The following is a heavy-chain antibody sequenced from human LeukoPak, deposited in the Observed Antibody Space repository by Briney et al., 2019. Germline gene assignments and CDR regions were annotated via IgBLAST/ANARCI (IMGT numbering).Heavy chain of an antibody. CDR3: TTEDYGDYVPDY. CDR2: IKSKTDGGTT. V-gene: IGHV3-15*01. J-gene: IGHJ4*02. CDR1: GFTFSKAW. Sequence: GGSLRLSCAASGFTFSKAWMSWVRQAPGKVLEWVGQIKSKTDGGTTDYAAPVKGRFIISRDDSKNSLYLLMNSLKTEDTAVYYCTTEDYGDYVPDYWGQGTLVTVSS. D-gene: IGHD4-17*01.